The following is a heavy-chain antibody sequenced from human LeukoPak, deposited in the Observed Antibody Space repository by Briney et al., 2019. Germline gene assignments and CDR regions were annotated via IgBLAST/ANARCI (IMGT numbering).Heavy chain of an antibody. CDR1: GGSISSGSYY. D-gene: IGHD3-16*02. CDR2: IYTNGNT. J-gene: IGHJ4*02. Sequence: PSETLSLTCTVSGGSISSGSYYWTWIRQPAGKELEYIGRIYTNGNTNYNPSLNSRVTISIDTSKNQFSLKLSSVTAADTAVYYCARDQYGVIGDFDYWGQGTLVTVSS. CDR3: ARDQYGVIGDFDY. V-gene: IGHV4-61*02.